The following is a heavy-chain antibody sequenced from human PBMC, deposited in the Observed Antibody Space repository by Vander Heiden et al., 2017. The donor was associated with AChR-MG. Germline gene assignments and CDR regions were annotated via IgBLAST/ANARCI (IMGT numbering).Heavy chain of an antibody. CDR3: AKGPSGYSYGRPRYFDY. Sequence: EVQLLESGGGLVQPGGSLRLSCAASGFTFSSYAMSWVRQAPGKGLEWVSAISGSGGSTYYADSVKGRFTISRDNSKNTLYLQMNSLRAEDTAVYYCAKGPSGYSYGRPRYFDYWGQGTLVTVSS. CDR1: GFTFSSYA. J-gene: IGHJ4*02. D-gene: IGHD5-18*01. V-gene: IGHV3-23*01. CDR2: ISGSGGST.